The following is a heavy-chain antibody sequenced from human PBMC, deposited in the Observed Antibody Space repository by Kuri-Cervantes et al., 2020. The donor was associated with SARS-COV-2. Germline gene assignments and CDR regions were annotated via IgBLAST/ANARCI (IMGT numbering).Heavy chain of an antibody. J-gene: IGHJ4*02. CDR1: GFTFSSYA. V-gene: IGHV3-23*01. D-gene: IGHD6-6*01. CDR2: ISGSGGST. Sequence: GGSLRLSCAASGFTFSSYAMSWVRQAPGKGLEWVSAISGSGGSTYYADSVKGRFTISRDNSKNTLYLQMNSLRAEDTAVYYCARDQWEHSGSSGGDYWGQGTLVTVSS. CDR3: ARDQWEHSGSSGGDY.